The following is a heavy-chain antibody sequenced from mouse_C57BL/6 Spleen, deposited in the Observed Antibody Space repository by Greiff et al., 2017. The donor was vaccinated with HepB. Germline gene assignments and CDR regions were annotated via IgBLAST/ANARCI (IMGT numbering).Heavy chain of an antibody. D-gene: IGHD1-1*01. J-gene: IGHJ4*01. V-gene: IGHV1-69*01. CDR2: IDPSDSYT. Sequence: VQLQQSGAELVMPGASVKLSCKASGYTFTSYWMHWVKQRPGQGLEWIGEIDPSDSYTNYNQKFKGKSTLTVDKSSSTAYMQLSSLTSEDSAVYYYARGPYGSFMDYWGQGTSVTVSS. CDR1: GYTFTSYW. CDR3: ARGPYGSFMDY.